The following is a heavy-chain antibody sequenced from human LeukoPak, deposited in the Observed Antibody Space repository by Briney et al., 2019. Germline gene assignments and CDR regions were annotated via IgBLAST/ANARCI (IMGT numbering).Heavy chain of an antibody. CDR3: ARAHHWGGPLYMDV. J-gene: IGHJ6*03. Sequence: SETLSLTCTVSGGSISSSSYYCGWIRQPPGKGLEWIGTIYYSGSTYYNPSLKSRVTISVDTSKNQFSLKLSSVTAADTAVYYCARAHHWGGPLYMDVWGKGTTVTVSS. V-gene: IGHV4-39*07. CDR2: IYYSGST. D-gene: IGHD3-16*01. CDR1: GGSISSSSYY.